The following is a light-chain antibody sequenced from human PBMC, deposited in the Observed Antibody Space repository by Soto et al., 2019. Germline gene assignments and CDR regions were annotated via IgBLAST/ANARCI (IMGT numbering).Light chain of an antibody. Sequence: DIQMTQSPSSLSTSVGDRVTITCRASQSISSYLNWYQQKPGKAPKLLIYAASSLQSGVPLRFSGNGSGTDFTLTISSLQPEDFATYYCHQSYSTPTWTFGQGTKVEIK. J-gene: IGKJ1*01. V-gene: IGKV1-39*01. CDR3: HQSYSTPTWT. CDR1: QSISSY. CDR2: AAS.